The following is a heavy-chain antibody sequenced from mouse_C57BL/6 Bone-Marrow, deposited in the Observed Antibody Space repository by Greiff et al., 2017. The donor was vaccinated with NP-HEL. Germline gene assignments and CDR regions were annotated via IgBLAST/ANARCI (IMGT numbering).Heavy chain of an antibody. V-gene: IGHV3-6*01. Sequence: ESGPGLVKPSQALSLTCSVTGYSITSGYYWNWLRQFPGNKLEWMGYISYDGSNNYNPSLKNRISITRDTSKNQFFLKLKSVTTEDTATYYCARGYFDYWGQGTTLTVSS. J-gene: IGHJ2*01. CDR1: GYSITSGYY. CDR3: ARGYFDY. CDR2: ISYDGSN.